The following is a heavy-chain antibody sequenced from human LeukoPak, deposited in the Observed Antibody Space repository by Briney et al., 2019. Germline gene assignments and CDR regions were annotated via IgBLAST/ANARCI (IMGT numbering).Heavy chain of an antibody. V-gene: IGHV3-48*04. J-gene: IGHJ6*03. CDR3: ARGVVTPFGYYYYYMDV. Sequence: GGSLRLSCAASGFTFSSYSMNWVRQAPGKGLEWVSYIRSSSSTIYYADSVKGRFTIYRDNAKNSLYLQMNSLRAEDTAVYYCARGVVTPFGYYYYYMDVWGKGTTVTVSS. CDR1: GFTFSSYS. D-gene: IGHD4-23*01. CDR2: IRSSSSTI.